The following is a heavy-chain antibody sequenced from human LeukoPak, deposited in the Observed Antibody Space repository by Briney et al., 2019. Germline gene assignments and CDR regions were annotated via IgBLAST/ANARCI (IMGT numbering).Heavy chain of an antibody. Sequence: PGGSLRLSCAVSGFTFSDYYMSWIRQAPGKGLEWVSAISGSGGRTYYADSVKGRFTISRDNSKNTLYLQMNSLRAEDTAVYSCARGFYGDRLFDYWGQGTLVTVSS. V-gene: IGHV3-23*01. D-gene: IGHD4-17*01. CDR1: GFTFSDYY. J-gene: IGHJ4*02. CDR3: ARGFYGDRLFDY. CDR2: ISGSGGRT.